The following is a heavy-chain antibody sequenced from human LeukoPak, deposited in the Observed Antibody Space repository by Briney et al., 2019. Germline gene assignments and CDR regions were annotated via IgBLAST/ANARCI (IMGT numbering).Heavy chain of an antibody. V-gene: IGHV4-31*03. CDR2: IYYSGST. Sequence: PSETLSLTCTVSGGSISNGDHYWSWIRQHPGKGLEWIGYIYYSGSTYYNPSLKSRVTISVDTSKNQFSLKLSSVTAADTAVYYCARGRYGDYYFDYWGQGTLVTVSS. D-gene: IGHD4-17*01. CDR1: GGSISNGDHY. J-gene: IGHJ4*02. CDR3: ARGRYGDYYFDY.